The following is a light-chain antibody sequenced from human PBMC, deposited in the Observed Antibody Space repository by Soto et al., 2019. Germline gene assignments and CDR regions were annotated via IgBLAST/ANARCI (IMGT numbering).Light chain of an antibody. J-gene: IGKJ5*01. CDR2: AAS. CDR1: QTISNY. V-gene: IGKV1-39*01. CDR3: QQSYSTPRD. Sequence: DIQMTQSPSSLSAYVGARITITCRANQTISNYLNWYKQKPGKAPNLLIYAASSLQSGVTSRFSGSGSGTDFILNISSLQPEDFATYYCQQSYSTPRDFGQGTRLEI.